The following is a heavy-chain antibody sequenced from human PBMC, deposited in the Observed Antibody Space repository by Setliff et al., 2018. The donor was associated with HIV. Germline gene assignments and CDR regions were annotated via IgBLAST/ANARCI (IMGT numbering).Heavy chain of an antibody. CDR2: INHSGST. CDR3: ARQDYYYDSRGYYRWWEPFSWYFDL. J-gene: IGHJ2*01. CDR1: GGSFSGYY. D-gene: IGHD3-22*01. Sequence: PSETLSLTCAVYGGSFSGYYWSWIRQPPGKGLEWIGEINHSGSTNYNPSLKSRVTISVDTSKNQSSLKLSSVTAADTAVYYCARQDYYYDSRGYYRWWEPFSWYFDLWGRGTLVTVSS. V-gene: IGHV4-34*01.